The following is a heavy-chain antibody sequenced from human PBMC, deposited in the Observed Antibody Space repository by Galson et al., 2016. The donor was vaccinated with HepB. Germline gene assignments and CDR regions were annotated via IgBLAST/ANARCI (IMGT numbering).Heavy chain of an antibody. Sequence: SLRLSCAVSGFTFRSYSMHWVRQAPGKGLEWVADISSARSTKYYGDSVKGRFTISRDNSKNTLYLQMNSLGPEDTALYYCAAEDTVHFDYWGQGTVVTVSS. V-gene: IGHV3-33*08. CDR2: ISSARSTK. CDR1: GFTFRSYS. J-gene: IGHJ4*02. CDR3: AAEDTVHFDY. D-gene: IGHD4-11*01.